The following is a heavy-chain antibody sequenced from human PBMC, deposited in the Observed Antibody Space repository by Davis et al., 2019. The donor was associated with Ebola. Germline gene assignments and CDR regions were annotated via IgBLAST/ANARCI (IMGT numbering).Heavy chain of an antibody. V-gene: IGHV4-59*12. CDR2: IYYSGST. J-gene: IGHJ6*02. CDR1: GGSISSYY. Sequence: SETLSLTCTVSGGSISSYYWSWIRQPPGKGLEWIGYIYYSGSTNYNPSLKSRVTISVDTSKNQFSLKLSSVTAADTAVYYCARWGDLWFGELLYTDYYGMDVWGQGTTVTVSS. CDR3: ARWGDLWFGELLYTDYYGMDV. D-gene: IGHD3-10*01.